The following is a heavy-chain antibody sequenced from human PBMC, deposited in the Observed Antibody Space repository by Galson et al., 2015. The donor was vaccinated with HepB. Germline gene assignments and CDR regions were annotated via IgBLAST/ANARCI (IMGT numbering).Heavy chain of an antibody. CDR3: ARGGESPGGTDAFDI. J-gene: IGHJ3*02. CDR2: IIPILGIA. V-gene: IGHV1-69*10. Sequence: SVKVSCKASGGTFSSYAISWVRQAPGQGLEWMGGIIPILGIANYAQKFQGRVTITADKSTSTAYMELSSLRSEDTAVYYCARGGESPGGTDAFDIWGQGTMVTVSS. CDR1: GGTFSSYA. D-gene: IGHD3-10*01.